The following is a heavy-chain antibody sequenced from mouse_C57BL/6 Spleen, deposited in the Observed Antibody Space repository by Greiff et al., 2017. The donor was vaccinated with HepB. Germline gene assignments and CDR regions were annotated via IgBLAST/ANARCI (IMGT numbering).Heavy chain of an antibody. CDR3: TRDPYYYGSSYDWYFDV. V-gene: IGHV5-9-1*02. CDR2: ISSGGDYI. CDR1: GFTFSSYA. Sequence: EVKLVESGEGLVKPGGSLKLSCAASGFTFSSYAMSWVRQTPEKRLEWVAYISSGGDYIYYADTVKGRFTISRDNARNTLYLQMSSRKSEDTAMYYCTRDPYYYGSSYDWYFDVWGTGTTVTVSS. D-gene: IGHD1-1*01. J-gene: IGHJ1*03.